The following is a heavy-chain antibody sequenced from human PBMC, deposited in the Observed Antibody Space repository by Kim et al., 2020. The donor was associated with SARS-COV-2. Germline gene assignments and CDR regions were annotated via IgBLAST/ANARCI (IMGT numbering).Heavy chain of an antibody. J-gene: IGHJ4*02. CDR3: ASIFITMVRGVIIPSDY. Sequence: GGSLRLSCAASGFTFSSYEMNWVRQAPGKGLEWVSYISSSGSTIYYADSVKGRFTISRDNAKNSLYLQMNSLRAEDTAVYYCASIFITMVRGVIIPSDYWGQGTLVTVSS. V-gene: IGHV3-48*03. D-gene: IGHD3-10*01. CDR2: ISSSGSTI. CDR1: GFTFSSYE.